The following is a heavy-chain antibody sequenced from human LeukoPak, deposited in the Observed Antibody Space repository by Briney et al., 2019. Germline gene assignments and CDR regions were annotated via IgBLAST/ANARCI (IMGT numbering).Heavy chain of an antibody. CDR3: ARVSWLPGTSYYYMDV. CDR2: VYNSGPT. Sequence: SETLSLTCTVAGGSISRYYWSWIRQPPGKGLEWFGYVYNSGPTNYNPSLKSRVTISVDTSKHYFSMKLSSVTAAHPAVNDWARVSWLPGTSYYYMDVWGKGTTVTVS. V-gene: IGHV4-59*01. CDR1: GGSISRYY. J-gene: IGHJ6*03. D-gene: IGHD1-1*01.